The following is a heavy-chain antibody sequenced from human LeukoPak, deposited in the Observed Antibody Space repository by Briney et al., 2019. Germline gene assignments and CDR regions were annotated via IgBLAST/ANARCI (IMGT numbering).Heavy chain of an antibody. CDR2: ISNSGSTI. CDR1: GFTFSSYE. V-gene: IGHV3-48*03. Sequence: PGGSLRLSCAASGFTFSSYEMSWVRQGPGKGLEWVSYISNSGSTIYYADSVKGRLTISRDNAKSSLYLQVNSLRAEDTAVYYYARVVGSGLSIDYWGQGTLVTVSS. D-gene: IGHD6-19*01. J-gene: IGHJ4*02. CDR3: ARVVGSGLSIDY.